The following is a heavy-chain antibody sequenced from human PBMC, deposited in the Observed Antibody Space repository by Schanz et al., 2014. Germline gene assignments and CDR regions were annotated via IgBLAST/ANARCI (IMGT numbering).Heavy chain of an antibody. J-gene: IGHJ4*02. D-gene: IGHD6-13*01. Sequence: QLMQSGSEVRKPGASVKVSCKASGYIFGSHGMTWVRQVPGQGPEWMGKINPSSGTTRIAQNFQGRLAVTRDTSTSTVNMELSSLRSEDTAVYYCARDGEAAAGCDYWGQGTLVTVSS. CDR2: INPSSGTT. CDR1: GYIFGSHG. V-gene: IGHV1-46*03. CDR3: ARDGEAAAGCDY.